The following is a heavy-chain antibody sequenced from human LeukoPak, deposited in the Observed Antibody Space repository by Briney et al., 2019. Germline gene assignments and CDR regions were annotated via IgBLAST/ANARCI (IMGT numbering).Heavy chain of an antibody. J-gene: IGHJ4*02. CDR2: ISSSSSYI. D-gene: IGHD3-9*01. V-gene: IGHV3-21*01. CDR1: GXTFSSYS. Sequence: GGSLRLSCAASGXTFSSYSLNWVRQAPGKGLEWVSYISSSSSYIYYAGSVKGRFTISRDNAKNSLYLQMNSLRAEDTAVYYCARCSRGYDILTGYYNDLPDYWGQGTLVTVSS. CDR3: ARCSRGYDILTGYYNDLPDY.